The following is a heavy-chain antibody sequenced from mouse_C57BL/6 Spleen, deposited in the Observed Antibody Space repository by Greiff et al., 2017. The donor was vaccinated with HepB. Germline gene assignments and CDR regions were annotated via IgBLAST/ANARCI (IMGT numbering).Heavy chain of an antibody. J-gene: IGHJ4*01. CDR3: ARSSIYDGYLDY. CDR2: IRNKANGYTT. V-gene: IGHV7-3*01. CDR1: GFTFTDYY. D-gene: IGHD2-3*01. Sequence: EVKVVESGGGLVQPGGSLSLSCAASGFTFTDYYMSWVRQPPGKALEWLGFIRNKANGYTTEYSASVKGRFTISRDNSQSILYLQMNALRAEDSATYYCARSSIYDGYLDYWGQGTSVTVSS.